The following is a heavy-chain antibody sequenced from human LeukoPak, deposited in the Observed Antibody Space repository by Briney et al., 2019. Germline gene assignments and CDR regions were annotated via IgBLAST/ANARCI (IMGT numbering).Heavy chain of an antibody. J-gene: IGHJ4*02. CDR2: ISTSSSYI. CDR3: ARVVAAAGDYFDY. Sequence: GGSLRLSCAASGFTFSKYNMNWVRQAPGKGLEWVSSISTSSSYIYQADSVKGRFTVSRDNAKNSLYLQMNSLRAEDTAVYYCARVVAAAGDYFDYWGQGTLVPVSS. V-gene: IGHV3-21*01. CDR1: GFTFSKYN. D-gene: IGHD6-13*01.